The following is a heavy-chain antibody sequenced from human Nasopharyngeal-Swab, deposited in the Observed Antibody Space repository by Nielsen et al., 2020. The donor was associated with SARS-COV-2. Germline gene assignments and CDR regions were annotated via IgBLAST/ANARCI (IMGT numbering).Heavy chain of an antibody. Sequence: GESLKISCEASGFTFSSYPMQWVRRAPGKGLEWVSVISYGGGGEHYADSVKGRFTISRDNSKNTLYLQMNSLTVDDTAVYYCARSYNPGGFGWLLSNDWGQGTLVTVSS. CDR3: ARSYNPGGFGWLLSND. J-gene: IGHJ4*02. V-gene: IGHV3-30*04. CDR2: ISYGGGGE. D-gene: IGHD3-9*01. CDR1: GFTFSSYP.